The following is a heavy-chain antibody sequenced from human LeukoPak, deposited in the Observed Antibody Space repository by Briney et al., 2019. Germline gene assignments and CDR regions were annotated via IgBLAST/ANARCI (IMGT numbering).Heavy chain of an antibody. J-gene: IGHJ4*02. Sequence: SVKVSCKASGGTFSSYAVSWVRQAPGQGLEWMGRIIPILGIANYAQKFQGRVTITADKSTSTAYMELSSLRSEDTAVYYCARSGSYIPYFDYWGQGTLVTVSS. CDR3: ARSGSYIPYFDY. CDR2: IIPILGIA. CDR1: GGTFSSYA. D-gene: IGHD3-10*01. V-gene: IGHV1-69*04.